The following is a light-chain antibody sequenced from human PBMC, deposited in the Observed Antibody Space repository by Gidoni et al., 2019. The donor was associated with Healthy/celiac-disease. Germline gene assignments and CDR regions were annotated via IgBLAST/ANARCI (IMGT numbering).Light chain of an antibody. V-gene: IGKV3-20*01. CDR3: QQYGSSPWIT. CDR1: QSVSSSY. Sequence: EIVLTQSPGTLSLSPGERATLSCMASQSVSSSYLAWYQQKPGQAPRLLIYGASSRATGIPDRFSGSGSGTDFTLTISRLEPEDFAVYYCQQYGSSPWITFGPGTKVDIK. J-gene: IGKJ3*01. CDR2: GAS.